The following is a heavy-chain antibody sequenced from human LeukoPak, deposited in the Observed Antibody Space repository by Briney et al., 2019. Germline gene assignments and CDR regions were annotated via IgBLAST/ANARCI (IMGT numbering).Heavy chain of an antibody. CDR1: GFTFTGYD. V-gene: IGHV1-58*02. CDR3: AADLLAGYQGTFDI. J-gene: IGHJ3*02. D-gene: IGHD2-15*01. CDR2: IVIGSGDT. Sequence: ASVKVSCKASGFTFTGYDMQWVRQARGQRPECIGWIVIGSGDTTYAQTLQERATITRDLSTSTAYMELSSLRSEDTAVYYCAADLLAGYQGTFDIWGQGTMVTVSS.